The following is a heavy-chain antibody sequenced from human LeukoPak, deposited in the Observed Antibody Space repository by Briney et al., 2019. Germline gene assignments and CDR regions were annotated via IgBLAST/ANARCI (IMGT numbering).Heavy chain of an antibody. CDR3: ARRAGAYTHPYDY. J-gene: IGHJ4*02. D-gene: IGHD3-16*01. Sequence: GGSLRLSCAASGFTFSSYSMNWVRQAPGKGLEWVSYISSSSSTIYYSDSVKGRFTISIDNSKNTLYLQMNSLRAEDTAVYYCARRAGAYTHPYDYWGQGTLVTVS. CDR2: ISSSSSTI. V-gene: IGHV3-48*01. CDR1: GFTFSSYS.